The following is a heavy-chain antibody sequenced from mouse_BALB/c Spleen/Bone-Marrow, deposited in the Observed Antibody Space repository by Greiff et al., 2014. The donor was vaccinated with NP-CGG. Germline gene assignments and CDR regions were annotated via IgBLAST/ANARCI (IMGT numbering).Heavy chain of an antibody. CDR2: FYPGSGSI. V-gene: IGHV1-62-2*01. Sequence: LQESGAGLVKPGASVKLSCKASGYTFTEYIIHWVKQRSGQGLEWIGWFYPGSGSIKYNEKFKDKATSTADKSSSTVYMELSRLTSEDSAVYFCARHESYGNYLYFDVWGAGTTVTVSS. J-gene: IGHJ1*01. CDR1: GYTFTEYI. CDR3: ARHESYGNYLYFDV. D-gene: IGHD2-10*02.